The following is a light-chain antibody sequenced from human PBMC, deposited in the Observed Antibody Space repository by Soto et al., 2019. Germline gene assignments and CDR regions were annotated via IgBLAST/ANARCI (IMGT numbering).Light chain of an antibody. V-gene: IGKV1-8*01. CDR2: AAS. CDR1: QGISSY. Sequence: AIRMTQSPSSFSASTGDRVTITCRASQGISSYLAWYQQKPGKAPKLLIYAASTLQSGVPSRFSGSGSGTDFTLTIRCLQSEDVATYYCQQYYSYPRTFGQGTKVDIK. CDR3: QQYYSYPRT. J-gene: IGKJ1*01.